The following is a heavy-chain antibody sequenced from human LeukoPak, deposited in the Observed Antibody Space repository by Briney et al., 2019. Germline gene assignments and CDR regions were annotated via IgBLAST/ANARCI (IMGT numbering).Heavy chain of an antibody. J-gene: IGHJ6*02. D-gene: IGHD3-10*01. Sequence: GGSLRLSCAASGFTFSRYGMHWVRQAPGKGLEWVAFIRYDGSNKYYADSVKGRFTISRDNAKNTLYLQMNSLRAEDTAVYYCARDQRPPLWFGEFPPRRYYGMDVWGQGTTVTVSS. CDR1: GFTFSRYG. CDR3: ARDQRPPLWFGEFPPRRYYGMDV. V-gene: IGHV3-30*02. CDR2: IRYDGSNK.